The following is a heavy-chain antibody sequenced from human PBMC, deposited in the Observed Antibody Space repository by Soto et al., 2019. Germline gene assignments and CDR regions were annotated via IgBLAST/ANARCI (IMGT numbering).Heavy chain of an antibody. CDR1: GGSISSYY. V-gene: IGHV4-59*01. D-gene: IGHD3-3*01. Sequence: PSETLSFACTVPGGSISSYYWSWMRPPPGKGLEWIGYIYYIGSTNYNPSLKSRVTISVDTSKNQFSLKLSSVTAAATAVYYCARGSIEEWLPGGYYYYGMDVWGQGTTVTVSS. CDR3: ARGSIEEWLPGGYYYYGMDV. J-gene: IGHJ6*02. CDR2: IYYIGST.